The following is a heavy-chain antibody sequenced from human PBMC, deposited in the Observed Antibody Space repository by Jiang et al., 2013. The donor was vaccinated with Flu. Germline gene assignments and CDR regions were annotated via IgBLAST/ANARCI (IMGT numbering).Heavy chain of an antibody. Sequence: SISSSNWWSWVRQPPGKGLEWIGEIYHSGSTNYNPSLKSRVTISLDKSKNQFSLKLSSVTAADTAVYYCARVTLVPHSRFEFWGQGTLVTVSS. D-gene: IGHD5-18*01. CDR1: SISSSNW. CDR2: IYHSGST. J-gene: IGHJ4*02. V-gene: IGHV4-4*02. CDR3: ARVTLVPHSRFEF.